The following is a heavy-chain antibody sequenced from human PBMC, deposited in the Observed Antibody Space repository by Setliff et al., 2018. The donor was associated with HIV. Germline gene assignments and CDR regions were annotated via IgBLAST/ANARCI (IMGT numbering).Heavy chain of an antibody. CDR3: ASGREAVAGALHFDY. V-gene: IGHV3-20*04. CDR1: GFPFEDYD. CDR2: IHWKGDKT. Sequence: GGSLRLSCATSGFPFEDYDMAWVRQVPGKGLEWVSGIHWKGDKTGYADSVKGRFTISRDNAKKSLYLEMNSLTAEDTAFYYCASGREAVAGALHFDYWGQGPLVTVSS. D-gene: IGHD6-19*01. J-gene: IGHJ4*02.